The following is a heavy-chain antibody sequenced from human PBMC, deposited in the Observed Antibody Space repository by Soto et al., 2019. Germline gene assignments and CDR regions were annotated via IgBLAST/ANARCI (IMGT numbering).Heavy chain of an antibody. CDR1: GFTFSNYW. CDR2: INQDGSEE. J-gene: IGHJ4*02. CDR3: TRGHTYGRY. Sequence: EVQLVESGGGLVQPGGSLRLSCAASGFTFSNYWMKWVRQAPGKGLEWVANINQDGSEEYYVDSVKGRFTISRDNAKNSLYLQMNSMTAEDTAVYYCTRGHTYGRYWGRGTLVTVSS. D-gene: IGHD5-18*01. V-gene: IGHV3-7*04.